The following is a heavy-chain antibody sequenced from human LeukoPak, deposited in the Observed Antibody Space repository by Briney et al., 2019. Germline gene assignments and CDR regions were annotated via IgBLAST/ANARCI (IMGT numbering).Heavy chain of an antibody. Sequence: GGSLRLSCAVSGFTFSSHDLHWVRQAAGKGLEWVSTIGTTGDTFYPDSVKGRFTISRESAKNSLYLQMNSLRAGDTAVYYCARDLHGYRYGGYPYFYGMDVWGQGTTVTVSS. D-gene: IGHD5-18*01. V-gene: IGHV3-13*01. CDR2: IGTTGDT. CDR3: ARDLHGYRYGGYPYFYGMDV. J-gene: IGHJ6*02. CDR1: GFTFSSHD.